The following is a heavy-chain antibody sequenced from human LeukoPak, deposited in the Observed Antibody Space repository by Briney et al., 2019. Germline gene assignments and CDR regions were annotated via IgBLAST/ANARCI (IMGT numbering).Heavy chain of an antibody. V-gene: IGHV3-7*01. CDR1: GFTFTNYW. D-gene: IGHD5-24*01. CDR2: IMQDENEK. J-gene: IGHJ4*02. Sequence: GGSLRLSCTASGFTFTNYWMSWVRQAPGKGLEWVANIMQDENEKHYVDSVRGRFTISRDNAKNSVFLQMNSLRAEDTAVYYCARDGYKDRYFDYWGQGTLVTVSA. CDR3: ARDGYKDRYFDY.